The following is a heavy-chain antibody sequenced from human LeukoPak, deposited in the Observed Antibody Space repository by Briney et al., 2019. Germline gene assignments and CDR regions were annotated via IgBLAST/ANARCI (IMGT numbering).Heavy chain of an antibody. V-gene: IGHV3-74*01. CDR3: AKDWHYKLDM. J-gene: IGHJ4*02. D-gene: IGHD1-1*01. CDR2: ITSDGKNT. Sequence: GGSLRLSCAASGFTLSPSWMNWVRQAPGKGLVWVSRITSDGKNTAYADSVKGRFTISRDNARNTVYLQMTSLRAEDSAVYFCAKDWHYKLDMWGQGALVTVSS. CDR1: GFTLSPSW.